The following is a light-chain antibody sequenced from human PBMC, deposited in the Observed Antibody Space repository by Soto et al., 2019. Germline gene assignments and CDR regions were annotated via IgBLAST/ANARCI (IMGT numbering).Light chain of an antibody. CDR2: ASS. Sequence: DIQMTQSPSSLSASVGDRVTITCQASQSISDYLNWYQQKPGKAPNLLIYASSILQSGVPSRFSGSGSGTDFTLTITSLQPEDFATYYCQQSRGTSLTFGGGTKVEVK. CDR3: QQSRGTSLT. V-gene: IGKV1-39*01. J-gene: IGKJ4*01. CDR1: QSISDY.